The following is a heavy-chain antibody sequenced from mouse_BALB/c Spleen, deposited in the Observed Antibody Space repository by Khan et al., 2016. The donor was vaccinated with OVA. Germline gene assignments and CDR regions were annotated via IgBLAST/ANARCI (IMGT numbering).Heavy chain of an antibody. V-gene: IGHV1-7*01. J-gene: IGHJ3*01. CDR2: INPSTGYT. CDR1: GYTFTSYW. CDR3: ANHGSSSAWFTY. D-gene: IGHD1-1*01. Sequence: VKLLESGAELAKPGASVKMSCKASGYTFTSYWMHWVKQRPGQGLEWIGYINPSTGYTDYNQRFKDKATLTADKSSSTAYMQLSSLTSEDSAVFCCANHGSSSAWFTYWGQGTLVTVSA.